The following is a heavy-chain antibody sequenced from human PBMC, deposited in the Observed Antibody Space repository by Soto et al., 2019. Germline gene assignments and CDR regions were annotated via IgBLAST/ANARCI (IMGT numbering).Heavy chain of an antibody. D-gene: IGHD3-10*01. CDR3: ATDPLPYGSGSLGFDY. Sequence: QVQLVQSGAEVKKPGASVKVSCKASGYTFTSYAMHWVRQAPGQRLEWMGWINAGNGNTKYSQKFQGRVTITRDTSAGTADMELSSLRSEDTAVYYCATDPLPYGSGSLGFDYWGQGTLVTVCS. CDR2: INAGNGNT. J-gene: IGHJ4*02. CDR1: GYTFTSYA. V-gene: IGHV1-3*01.